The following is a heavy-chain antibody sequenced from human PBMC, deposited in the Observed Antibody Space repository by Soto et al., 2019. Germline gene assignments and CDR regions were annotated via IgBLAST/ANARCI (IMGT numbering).Heavy chain of an antibody. V-gene: IGHV4-38-2*02. CDR2: IFHSGNA. J-gene: IGHJ6*02. CDR3: TREDDGMDV. CDR1: GSSLSPYY. Sequence: TLSLTCAVSGSSLSPYYWGWVRQPPGKGLEWIGSIFHSGNAYYNPSLKSRVILSIDTSKNQFSLNLTAAIAADTAVYYCTREDDGMDVWGQGTTVTVSS.